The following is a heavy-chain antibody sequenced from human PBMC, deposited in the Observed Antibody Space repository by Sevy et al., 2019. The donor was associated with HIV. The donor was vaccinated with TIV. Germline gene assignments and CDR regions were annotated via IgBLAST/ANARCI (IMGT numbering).Heavy chain of an antibody. CDR1: GGSISSYY. CDR2: VNYRGSP. Sequence: SETLSLTCAVSGGSISSYYWTWIRQPPGKGLEWIGYVNYRGSPNYNPSLKSRLTMSVDISKNQFSLKLTSVTAAYTAVYYCARDSSTGITVHGVVTYGMDVWGQGTTVTVSS. J-gene: IGHJ6*02. CDR3: ARDSSTGITVHGVVTYGMDV. V-gene: IGHV4-59*01. D-gene: IGHD3-3*01.